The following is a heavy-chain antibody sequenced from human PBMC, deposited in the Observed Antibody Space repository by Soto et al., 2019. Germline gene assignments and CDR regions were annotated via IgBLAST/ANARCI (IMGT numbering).Heavy chain of an antibody. V-gene: IGHV4-59*01. J-gene: IGHJ6*02. CDR1: GGSISSYY. D-gene: IGHD6-19*01. CDR3: ARDQPEQSYSSGWYYYYYGMDV. CDR2: IYYSGGT. Sequence: SETLSLTCTVSGGSISSYYWSWIRQPPGKGLEWIGYIYYSGGTNYNPSLKSRVTISVDTSENQFSLKLSSVTAADTAVYYCARDQPEQSYSSGWYYYYYGMDVWGQGTTVTVS.